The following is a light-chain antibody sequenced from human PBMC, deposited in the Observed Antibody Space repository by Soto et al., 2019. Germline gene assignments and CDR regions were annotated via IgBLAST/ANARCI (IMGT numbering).Light chain of an antibody. Sequence: DVQMTQSPSSLSASVGDRVTITCRASQTMNNYLNWYQQKPGKAPKLLIYAASTLQSGVPSRFSGSGSGTDFTLTIGSLQPEDFATYYCQQRYSPPYTFGPGTKLEIK. J-gene: IGKJ2*01. CDR3: QQRYSPPYT. CDR2: AAS. CDR1: QTMNNY. V-gene: IGKV1-39*01.